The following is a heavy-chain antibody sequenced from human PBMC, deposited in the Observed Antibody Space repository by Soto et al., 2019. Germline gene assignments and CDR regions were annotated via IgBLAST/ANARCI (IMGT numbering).Heavy chain of an antibody. CDR2: ISDTGAST. D-gene: IGHD6-19*01. CDR3: AKGRGSGWAWYFDN. J-gene: IGHJ4*02. CDR1: GFTFKESV. V-gene: IGHV3-23*01. Sequence: TLSLTCAASGFTFKESVMNGVRQAPGKGLEWVASISDTGASTWYAEAVRGRLSISRDNSMNTLFLQMNSLRGEDTAVYYCAKGRGSGWAWYFDNWGQGTLVAVSS.